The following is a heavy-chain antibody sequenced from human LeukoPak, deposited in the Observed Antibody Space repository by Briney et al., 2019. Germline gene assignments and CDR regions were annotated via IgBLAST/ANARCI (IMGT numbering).Heavy chain of an antibody. J-gene: IGHJ4*02. CDR3: SRDGDVTGETFDY. CDR1: GFTFSSFA. V-gene: IGHV3-30*10. D-gene: IGHD2-21*02. CDR2: MSSDGRKE. Sequence: PGGSLRLSCAASGFTFSSFAMLWVRPAPGKGLEWVAVMSSDGRKEYYTDSVRGRFTISRDNSQSTLFLQMSSLRPEDTAVYYCSRDGDVTGETFDYWGQGTLVTVSS.